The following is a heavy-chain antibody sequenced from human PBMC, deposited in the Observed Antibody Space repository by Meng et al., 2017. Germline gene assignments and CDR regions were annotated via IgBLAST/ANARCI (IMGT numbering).Heavy chain of an antibody. CDR1: GFTVSSNY. CDR3: ASEPGIAAAGYPHNAFDI. Sequence: GESLKISCAASGFTVSSNYMSWVRQAPGKGLEWVSVIYSGGSTYYADSVKGRFTIPRDNSKNTLYLQMNSLRAEDTAVYYCASEPGIAAAGYPHNAFDIWGQGKMVNVAS. J-gene: IGHJ3*02. V-gene: IGHV3-53*01. CDR2: IYSGGST. D-gene: IGHD6-13*01.